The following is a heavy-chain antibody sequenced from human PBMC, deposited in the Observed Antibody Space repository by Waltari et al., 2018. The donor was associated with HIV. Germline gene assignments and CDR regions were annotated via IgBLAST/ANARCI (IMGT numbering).Heavy chain of an antibody. J-gene: IGHJ4*02. V-gene: IGHV3-33*08. Sequence: QVQLVESGGGVVQPGRSLRRSCAASGFTFSSYGMHWVRRAPGKGLEWVAVIWYDGSNKYYADSVKGRFTISRDNSKNTLYLQMNSLRAEDTAMYYCATGGGRSSGYYYNLDYWGQGTLVTVSS. CDR3: ATGGGRSSGYYYNLDY. CDR2: IWYDGSNK. D-gene: IGHD3-22*01. CDR1: GFTFSSYG.